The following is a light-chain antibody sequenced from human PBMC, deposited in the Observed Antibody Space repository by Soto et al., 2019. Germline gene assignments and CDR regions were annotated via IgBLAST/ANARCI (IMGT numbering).Light chain of an antibody. V-gene: IGKV3-20*01. J-gene: IGKJ1*01. CDR3: HQYGSSPKT. CDR1: QSFGSTY. CDR2: GTS. Sequence: EIVLTQSPGTLSLSPGEIATLSCRASQSFGSTYLAWYQQKPGQAPRLLIHGTSSRATGIPDRFSGSGSGTDFTLTISRLEPEDFAVYYCHQYGSSPKTFGQGTKVDIK.